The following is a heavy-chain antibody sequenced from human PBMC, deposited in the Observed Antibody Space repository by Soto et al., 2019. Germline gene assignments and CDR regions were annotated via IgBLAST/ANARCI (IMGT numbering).Heavy chain of an antibody. CDR1: GFTFNNYA. J-gene: IGHJ4*02. V-gene: IGHV3-23*01. Sequence: GGSLRLSCAASGFTFNNYAMSWVRQAPGKGLEWVSAISGSGGTTYYADSVKGRFTISRDNSKNTLYLHLNSLTAEDTAVYYCAKAPYGDYYYYFDYWGQGTLVTVSS. CDR2: ISGSGGTT. D-gene: IGHD4-17*01. CDR3: AKAPYGDYYYYFDY.